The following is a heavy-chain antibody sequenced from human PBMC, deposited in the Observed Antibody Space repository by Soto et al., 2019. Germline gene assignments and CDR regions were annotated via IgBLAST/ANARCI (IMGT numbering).Heavy chain of an antibody. CDR3: AKRPRALLTFDY. Sequence: EVQLLESGGGLVQPGGSLRLSCAASGFIFSNHVMSWVRQAPGKGLEWVSSISDSGGTSYYADSVKGRFTISRDNSKNTLYLQMNSLRAEDTAIYYCAKRPRALLTFDYWGQGTLVTVSS. CDR2: ISDSGGTS. J-gene: IGHJ4*02. CDR1: GFIFSNHV. V-gene: IGHV3-23*01. D-gene: IGHD1-26*01.